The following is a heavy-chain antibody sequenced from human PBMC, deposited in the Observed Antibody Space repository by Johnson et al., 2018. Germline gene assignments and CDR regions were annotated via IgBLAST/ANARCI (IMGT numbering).Heavy chain of an antibody. Sequence: EVQLVESGGGVVKPGGSLRLSCAASGFTFSSYSMNWVRQAPGKGLEWVSSISSSSSYIYNGDSVKGRFTISRDNAKNSLYLQMNSLRAEDTAVYYCAKVGSRASGGYYYYYMDVWGKGTTVTVSS. CDR2: ISSSSSYI. CDR1: GFTFSSYS. J-gene: IGHJ6*03. V-gene: IGHV3-21*01. D-gene: IGHD6-6*01. CDR3: AKVGSRASGGYYYYYMDV.